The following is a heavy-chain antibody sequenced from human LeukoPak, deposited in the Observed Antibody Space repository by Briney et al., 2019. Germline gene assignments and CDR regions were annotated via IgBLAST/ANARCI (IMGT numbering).Heavy chain of an antibody. CDR3: ARRMYYSSSWRGFDY. J-gene: IGHJ4*02. CDR1: GYSFTNYW. D-gene: IGHD6-6*01. Sequence: GESLKISCEGSGYSFTNYWIGWVRQMPGKGLEWMGIIYPGDSNTKYSPSFQGQVTISADKSTSTAYLQWSSLKASDTAMYYCARRMYYSSSWRGFDYWGQGTLVTVSS. CDR2: IYPGDSNT. V-gene: IGHV5-51*01.